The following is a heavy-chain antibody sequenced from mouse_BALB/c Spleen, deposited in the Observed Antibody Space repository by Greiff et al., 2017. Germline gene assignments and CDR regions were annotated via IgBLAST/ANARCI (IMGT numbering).Heavy chain of an antibody. V-gene: IGHV1-9*01. Sequence: VQRVESGAELMKPGASVKISCKATGYTFSSYWIEWVKQRPGHGLEWIGEILPGSGSTNYNEKFKGKATFTADTSSNTAYMQLSSLTSEDSAVYYCARWTSWFAYWGQGTLVTVSA. J-gene: IGHJ3*01. CDR3: ARWTSWFAY. CDR1: GYTFSSYW. CDR2: ILPGSGST.